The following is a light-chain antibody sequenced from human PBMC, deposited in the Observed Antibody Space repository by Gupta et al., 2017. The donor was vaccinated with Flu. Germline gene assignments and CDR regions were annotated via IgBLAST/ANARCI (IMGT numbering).Light chain of an antibody. CDR2: GAF. CDR1: QNINTY. CDR3: QQSYSNPPRT. V-gene: IGKV1-39*01. J-gene: IGKJ4*02. Sequence: EIQMNPTPPSLSASIGDRVTITCRASQNINTYLNWYQHKEGKAPKLLIYGAFNLQSRVSSRFISSGSGTEFTLTISSLQPEDFSTDFCQQSYSNPPRTFGGGTKVEIK.